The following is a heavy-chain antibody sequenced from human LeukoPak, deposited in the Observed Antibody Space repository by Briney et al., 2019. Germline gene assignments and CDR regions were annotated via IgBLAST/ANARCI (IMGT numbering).Heavy chain of an antibody. J-gene: IGHJ4*02. Sequence: GGSLRLSCAASGFTFNSYAMSWVRQAPGKGLEWVSSISGSGGSTYYTDSVKGRFTIFRDNSKNTLYLQMNSLRAEDTAVYYCVKDQDSGAYSRFDYWGQGTLVTVSS. CDR2: ISGSGGST. CDR3: VKDQDSGAYSRFDY. V-gene: IGHV3-23*01. CDR1: GFTFNSYA. D-gene: IGHD3-22*01.